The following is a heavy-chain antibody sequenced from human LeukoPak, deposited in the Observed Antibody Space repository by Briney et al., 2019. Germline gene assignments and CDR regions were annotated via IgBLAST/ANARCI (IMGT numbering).Heavy chain of an antibody. J-gene: IGHJ4*02. CDR3: SRVDYYYGSGSYWPFDY. Sequence: GGSLRLSCRASGFTFGDYAMSWVRQAPGKGLEWVGFIRSKAYGGTTEYAASVKGRFTISRDDSKTIAYLQMNSLKTDDTAVYYCSRVDYYYGSGSYWPFDYWGQGNLVTVSS. D-gene: IGHD3-10*01. CDR2: IRSKAYGGTT. V-gene: IGHV3-49*04. CDR1: GFTFGDYA.